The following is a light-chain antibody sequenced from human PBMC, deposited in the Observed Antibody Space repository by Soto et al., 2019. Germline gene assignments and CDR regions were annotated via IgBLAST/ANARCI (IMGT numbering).Light chain of an antibody. CDR2: ATS. V-gene: IGKV1-39*01. CDR1: QRINNN. CDR3: QQSYGGLYS. J-gene: IGKJ2*03. Sequence: DIQMTQSPSSLSASIGDRVTITCRTSQRINNNLNWYQQKPGKAPKLLIYATSSLQSGVPSRFSGSGSVTDFTLTISSLQPEDFATYYCQQSYGGLYSFGQGTKLEI.